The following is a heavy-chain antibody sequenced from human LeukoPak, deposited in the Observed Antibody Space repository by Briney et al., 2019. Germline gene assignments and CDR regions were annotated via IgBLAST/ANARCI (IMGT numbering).Heavy chain of an antibody. CDR3: ARLQLAHYFFDY. CDR1: GGSFSDYY. J-gene: IGHJ4*02. V-gene: IGHV4-34*01. Sequence: SETLSLTCAVYGGSFSDYYWSWIRQPPGKGLEWIGEIHHSGSTNYNPSLKSRVTISVDTSKNQVSLKLSSVIAADTAVYYCARLQLAHYFFDYWDPGTLVTVSS. D-gene: IGHD6-13*01. CDR2: IHHSGST.